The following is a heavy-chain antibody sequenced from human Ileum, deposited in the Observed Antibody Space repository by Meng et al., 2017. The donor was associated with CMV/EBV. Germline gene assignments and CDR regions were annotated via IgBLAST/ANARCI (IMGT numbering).Heavy chain of an antibody. CDR2: IDPDTGAT. Sequence: KVSCKASGYTFRINYIHWLRQAPGQGLEWMGRIDPDTGATYSAQKFQGRVTMTRDTSISTAYLELTSLIFDDTAVYYCARGYSYACDYWGQGVLVTVSS. D-gene: IGHD3-16*01. CDR3: ARGYSYACDY. V-gene: IGHV1-2*06. CDR1: GYTFRINY. J-gene: IGHJ4*02.